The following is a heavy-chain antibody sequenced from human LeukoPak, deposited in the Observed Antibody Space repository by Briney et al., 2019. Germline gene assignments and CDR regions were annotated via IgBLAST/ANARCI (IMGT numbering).Heavy chain of an antibody. CDR2: IYYSGST. V-gene: IGHV4-34*09. D-gene: IGHD1-1*01. CDR3: ARGTSYYYYGMDV. Sequence: PSETLSLTCAVYGGSFSGYYWSWIRQPPGKGLEWIGYIYYSGSTYYNPSLKSRVTISVDTSKNQFSLKLSSVTAADTAVYYCARGTSYYYYGMDVWGQGTTVTVSS. CDR1: GGSFSGYY. J-gene: IGHJ6*02.